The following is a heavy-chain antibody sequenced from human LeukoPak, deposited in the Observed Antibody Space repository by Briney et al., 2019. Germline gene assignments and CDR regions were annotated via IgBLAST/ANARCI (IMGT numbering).Heavy chain of an antibody. D-gene: IGHD3-10*02. Sequence: GGSLRLSCAASGFTVSNNYMSWVRQAPGKGLEWVSYISGSGSSIYYADSVEGRFTISRDNAKHSLYLQTNSLRAEDTAVYYCARDDVLSLGISFDLWGRGTLVTVSS. CDR1: GFTVSNNY. J-gene: IGHJ2*01. CDR2: ISGSGSSI. CDR3: ARDDVLSLGISFDL. V-gene: IGHV3-11*04.